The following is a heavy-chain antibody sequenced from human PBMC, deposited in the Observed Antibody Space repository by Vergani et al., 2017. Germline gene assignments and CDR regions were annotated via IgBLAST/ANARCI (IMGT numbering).Heavy chain of an antibody. CDR1: GFPVSSNY. J-gene: IGHJ4*02. V-gene: IGHV3-23*04. Sequence: EVQLVESGGGLVKPGGSLRLSCAASGFPVSSNYMSWVRQAPGKALEWVSAISGSGGSTYYADSVKGRFTISRDNSKNTLYLPMNSLRAEDTAVYYCAKSFGEGRDFDWLLSTGKYFDYGGQGPLVTVSS. D-gene: IGHD3-9*01. CDR3: AKSFGEGRDFDWLLSTGKYFDY. CDR2: ISGSGGST.